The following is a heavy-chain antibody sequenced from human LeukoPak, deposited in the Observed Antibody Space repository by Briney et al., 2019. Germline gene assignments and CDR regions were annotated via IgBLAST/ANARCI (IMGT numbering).Heavy chain of an antibody. CDR2: IIAGNGNT. V-gene: IGHV1-3*01. CDR1: GYTFTSYA. J-gene: IGHJ3*02. D-gene: IGHD3-10*01. CDR3: ARASRGDAFDI. Sequence: ASVKVSCKASGYTFTSYAMHWVRQAPGQRLEWMGWIIAGNGNTKYSQKFQGRVTITRDTSASTAYMELSSLRSEDTAVYYCARASRGDAFDIWGQGTMVTVSS.